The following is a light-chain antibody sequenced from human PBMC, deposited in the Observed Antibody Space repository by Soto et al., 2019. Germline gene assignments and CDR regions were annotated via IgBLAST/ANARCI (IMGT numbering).Light chain of an antibody. V-gene: IGLV2-8*01. Sequence: QSALPQPPCASVSPGQSVTGSCTGTSSDVGAYIFVSWYQQHPGKAPKLMVYDVNRRPPGVPDRFFGSKSGNTASLTVSGPQAEDEADYYCVSFAGGTYVFGTGTKVTVL. CDR1: SSDVGAYIF. CDR2: DVN. CDR3: VSFAGGTYV. J-gene: IGLJ1*01.